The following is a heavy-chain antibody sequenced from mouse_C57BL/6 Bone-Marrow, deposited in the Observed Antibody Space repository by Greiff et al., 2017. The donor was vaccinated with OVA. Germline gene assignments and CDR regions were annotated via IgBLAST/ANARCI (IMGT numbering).Heavy chain of an antibody. CDR2: IHPNSGST. D-gene: IGHD2-4*01. V-gene: IGHV1-64*01. CDR3: ARGGPLYDEED. Sequence: QVHVQQPGAELVKPGASVKLSCKASGYTFTSYWMHWVKQRPGQGLEWIGMIHPNSGSTNYNEKFKSKATLTVDKSSSTAYMQLSSLTSEDAAVYYCARGGPLYDEEDWGQGTTLTVSS. J-gene: IGHJ2*01. CDR1: GYTFTSYW.